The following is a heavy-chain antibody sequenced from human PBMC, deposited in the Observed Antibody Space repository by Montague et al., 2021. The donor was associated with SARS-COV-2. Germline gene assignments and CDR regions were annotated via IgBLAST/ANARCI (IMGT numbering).Heavy chain of an antibody. V-gene: IGHV4-39*01. D-gene: IGHD2-21*02. CDR2: IYYSGNT. J-gene: IGHJ6*02. CDR1: GGSITSSAYY. CDR3: ASLGSPAYCGGDCYLRDYGIDV. Sequence: SETLSLTCTVSGGSITSSAYYWSWIRQPPGKGLEWIGTIYYSGNTYSNPSLKSRVTISMDTSKSQVSLKINSVTAADTAVYFCASLGSPAYCGGDCYLRDYGIDVWGQGTRVTVSS.